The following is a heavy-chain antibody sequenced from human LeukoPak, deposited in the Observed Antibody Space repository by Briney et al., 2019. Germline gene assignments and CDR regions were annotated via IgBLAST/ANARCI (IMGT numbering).Heavy chain of an antibody. CDR1: GFTFTSYA. CDR3: AKDGAGVTADASDI. V-gene: IGHV3-23*01. J-gene: IGHJ3*02. Sequence: GGSLRLSCAASGFTFTSYAMSWVRQAPGKGLEWVSSINGGGSTTYHADSVKGRFTISRDNSKNTLYLQMNSLRAEDTAVYYCAKDGAGVTADASDIWGQGTMVTVSS. D-gene: IGHD2-21*02. CDR2: INGGGSTT.